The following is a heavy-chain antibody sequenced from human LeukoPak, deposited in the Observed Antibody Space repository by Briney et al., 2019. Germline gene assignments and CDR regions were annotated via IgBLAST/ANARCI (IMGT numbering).Heavy chain of an antibody. CDR1: GGTFSSYA. D-gene: IGHD3-10*01. J-gene: IGHJ4*02. Sequence: ASVKVSCKSSGGTFSSYAISWVRQAPGQGPEWMGGIIPILGTAKHAQKFQGRVTFTADESTTTVYMELSGLRSEDTAVYYCAREDGSGSFQPQFDYWGQGTLVIVSS. V-gene: IGHV1-69*13. CDR2: IIPILGTA. CDR3: AREDGSGSFQPQFDY.